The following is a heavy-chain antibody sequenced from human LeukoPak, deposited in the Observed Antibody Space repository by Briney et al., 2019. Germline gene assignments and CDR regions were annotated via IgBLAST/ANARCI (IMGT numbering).Heavy chain of an antibody. J-gene: IGHJ4*02. CDR2: IYYSGST. CDR1: GGSVSSGSYY. Sequence: SETLSLTCTVSGGSVSSGSYYWSWIRQPPGKGLEWIGYIYYSGSTNYNPSLKSRVTISVDTSKNQFSLKLSSVTAADTAVYYCARDLSLDYWGQGTLITVSS. V-gene: IGHV4-61*01. CDR3: ARDLSLDY.